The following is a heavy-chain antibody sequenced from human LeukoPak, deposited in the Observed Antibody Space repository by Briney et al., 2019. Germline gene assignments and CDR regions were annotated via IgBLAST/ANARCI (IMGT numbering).Heavy chain of an antibody. Sequence: GGSLRLSCAVSGFSFTNVWMNWVRQAPGKGLEWVGRIKNKDEGEKTDYAAPVKGRFTISRDDSKATLFLQINSLKMEDTAIYYCTTGIDYGGGYWGQGTLVSVSS. CDR3: TTGIDYGGGY. D-gene: IGHD3-16*01. CDR2: IKNKDEGEKT. J-gene: IGHJ4*02. V-gene: IGHV3-15*07. CDR1: GFSFTNVW.